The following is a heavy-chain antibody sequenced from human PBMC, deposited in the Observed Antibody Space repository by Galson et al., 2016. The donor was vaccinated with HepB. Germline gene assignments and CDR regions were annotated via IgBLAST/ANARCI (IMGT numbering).Heavy chain of an antibody. CDR2: IYSRGGT. CDR1: GFTVNNPF. CDR3: ARLEKIGYDDYRGWFDP. Sequence: SLRLSCAVSGFTVNNPFMTWIRQAPGKGPEWVSIIYSRGGTNSADSVTGRFTISRDNVKNTVFLQMKKLRAEDTAMYYCARLEKIGYDDYRGWFDPWGQGTMVTVAS. J-gene: IGHJ5*02. V-gene: IGHV3-53*01. D-gene: IGHD3-16*01.